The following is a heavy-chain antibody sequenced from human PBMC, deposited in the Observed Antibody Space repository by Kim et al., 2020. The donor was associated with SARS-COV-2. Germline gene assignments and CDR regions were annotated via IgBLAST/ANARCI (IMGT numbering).Heavy chain of an antibody. D-gene: IGHD3-3*01. V-gene: IGHV4-30-2*05. J-gene: IGHJ4*02. Sequence: LKSRVTISVDTSKNQFSLKLSSVTAADTAVYYCARLYYDFWSGQGSYFDYWGQGTLVTVSS. CDR3: ARLYYDFWSGQGSYFDY.